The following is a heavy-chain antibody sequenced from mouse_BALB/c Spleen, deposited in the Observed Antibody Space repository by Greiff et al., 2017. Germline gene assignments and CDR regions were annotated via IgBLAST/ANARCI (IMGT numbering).Heavy chain of an antibody. CDR3: TPYYGYDGGFDY. V-gene: IGHV1-5*01. D-gene: IGHD2-9*01. CDR1: GYSFTSYW. J-gene: IGHJ2*01. CDR2: IYPGNSDT. Sequence: VQLKESGTVLARPGASVKMSCKASGYSFTSYWMHWVKQRPGQGLEWIGAIYPGNSDTSYNQKFKGKAKLTAVTSASTAYMELSSLTNEDSAVYYCTPYYGYDGGFDYWGQGTTLTVSS.